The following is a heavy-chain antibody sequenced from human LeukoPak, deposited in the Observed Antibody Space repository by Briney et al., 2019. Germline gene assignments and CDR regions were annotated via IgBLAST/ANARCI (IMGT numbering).Heavy chain of an antibody. D-gene: IGHD3-3*01. Sequence: GRSLRLSCAASGFTFDDYAMHWVRQAPGKGLEWVSGISWNSGSIGYADSVKGRFTISRDNAKNSLYLQMNSLRAEDTAVYYCAKDFDFWSGNHAFDIWGQGTMVTVSS. J-gene: IGHJ3*02. CDR2: ISWNSGSI. CDR3: AKDFDFWSGNHAFDI. V-gene: IGHV3-9*01. CDR1: GFTFDDYA.